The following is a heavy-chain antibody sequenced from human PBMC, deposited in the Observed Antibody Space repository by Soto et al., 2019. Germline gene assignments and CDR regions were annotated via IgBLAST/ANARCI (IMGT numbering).Heavy chain of an antibody. D-gene: IGHD1-7*01. CDR2: INHSGST. CDR3: ARAGRTVIIIGTRYYYYGRDV. CDR1: GGSFSGYY. J-gene: IGHJ6*02. Sequence: PSETMSLTCAVYGGSFSGYYWSWIRQPPGKGLEWIGEINHSGSTNYNPSLKSRVTISVDTSKNQFSLKLSSVTAADTAVYYCARAGRTVIIIGTRYYYYGRDVWGQGTTVTVSS. V-gene: IGHV4-34*01.